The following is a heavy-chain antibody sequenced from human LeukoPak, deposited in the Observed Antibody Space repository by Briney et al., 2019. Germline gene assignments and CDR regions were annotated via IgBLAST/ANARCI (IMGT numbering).Heavy chain of an antibody. V-gene: IGHV3-30-3*01. CDR1: GFTLSDYA. Sequence: GGSLRLSCVLSGFTLSDYAMNWVRQAPGKGLEWVAVISYDGSNKYYADSVKGRFTISRDNSKNTLYLQMNSLRAEDTAVYYCARWADIAAAGTGEYFDYWGQGTLVTVSS. J-gene: IGHJ4*02. D-gene: IGHD6-13*01. CDR2: ISYDGSNK. CDR3: ARWADIAAAGTGEYFDY.